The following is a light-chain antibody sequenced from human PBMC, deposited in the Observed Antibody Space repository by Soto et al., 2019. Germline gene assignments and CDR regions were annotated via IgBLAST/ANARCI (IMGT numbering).Light chain of an antibody. CDR2: DAS. CDR1: QNIINW. J-gene: IGKJ4*01. Sequence: DIQMTQSPYTLSASVGDRVTITCRASQNIINWLAWYQQKPGKAPNLLISDASTLESGVPSRFSGSGSGTEFTLTNSSLQPDDFATYYCQQYKSYPLTFGGGTKVDIK. CDR3: QQYKSYPLT. V-gene: IGKV1-5*01.